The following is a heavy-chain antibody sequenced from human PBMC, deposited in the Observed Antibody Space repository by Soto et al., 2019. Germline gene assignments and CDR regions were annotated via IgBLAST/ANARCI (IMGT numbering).Heavy chain of an antibody. D-gene: IGHD5-12*01. CDR3: VKDLGDGYTKSRLYYFDY. Sequence: GGSLRLSCSASGFTFSSYAMHWVRQAPGKGLEYVSAISSNGGSTYYADSVKGRFTISRDNSKNTLYLQMSSLRAEDTAVYYCVKDLGDGYTKSRLYYFDYWGQGTLVTVSS. V-gene: IGHV3-64D*08. CDR2: ISSNGGST. J-gene: IGHJ4*02. CDR1: GFTFSSYA.